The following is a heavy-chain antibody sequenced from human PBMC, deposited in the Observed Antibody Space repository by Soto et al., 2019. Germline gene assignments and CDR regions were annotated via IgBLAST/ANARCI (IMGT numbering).Heavy chain of an antibody. V-gene: IGHV4-39*01. J-gene: IGHJ4*02. D-gene: IGHD2-21*02. CDR1: GDSISSRSYY. CDR2: IYYSGST. CDR3: ARPRTSLVTQAYFDV. Sequence: SETLALTCTVTGDSISSRSYYWGWIRQPPGKGLEWIGSIYYSGSTYNNPSLRSRVSMSIDTSKDQFSLKLKSVTAADTALHFCARPRTSLVTQAYFDVWGTGSLVTVSS.